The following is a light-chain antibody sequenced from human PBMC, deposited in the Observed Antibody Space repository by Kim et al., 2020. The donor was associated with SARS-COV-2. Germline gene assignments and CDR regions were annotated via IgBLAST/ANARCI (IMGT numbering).Light chain of an antibody. Sequence: LTQPPSVSGSPGQSVTISCTGSSSDVGSHNRVSWYQQPPGTAPKLIIYEVSSRPSGVPDRFSGSKSGNTASLTISGLQAEDEADYYCSSYSTRSTYVFGTGTKVTVL. CDR2: EVS. CDR1: SSDVGSHNR. CDR3: SSYSTRSTYV. J-gene: IGLJ1*01. V-gene: IGLV2-18*02.